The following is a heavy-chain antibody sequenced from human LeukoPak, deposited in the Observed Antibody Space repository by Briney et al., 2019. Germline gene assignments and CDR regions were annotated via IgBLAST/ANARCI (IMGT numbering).Heavy chain of an antibody. V-gene: IGHV1-2*02. CDR1: GYTFTDYY. Sequence: ASVKVSCKASGYTFTDYYYIHWVRQAPGQGLEWMGWLNPKSGDTNYAQKFQGRVTVTRDTSISTAYMELSRLRSDDTAVYYCARPSSTDYVWGQGTQVTASS. J-gene: IGHJ4*02. CDR2: LNPKSGDT. CDR3: ARPSSTDYV. D-gene: IGHD2-2*01.